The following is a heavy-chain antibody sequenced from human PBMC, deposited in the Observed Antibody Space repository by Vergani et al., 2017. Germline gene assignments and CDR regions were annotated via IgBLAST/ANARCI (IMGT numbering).Heavy chain of an antibody. CDR2: IVPMFDIA. CDR3: ARDSDWFDR. J-gene: IGHJ5*02. CDR1: GGTFSNYA. V-gene: IGHV1-69*04. Sequence: QVQLVHSGAEVKKPGASVKVSCKASGGTFSNYAISWVRQAPGQGLEWLGKIVPMFDIAKYAQNFQGKITITADKSTSTAYMEVSSLRSEDTAMYYCARDSDWFDRWGQGTLVTVSS.